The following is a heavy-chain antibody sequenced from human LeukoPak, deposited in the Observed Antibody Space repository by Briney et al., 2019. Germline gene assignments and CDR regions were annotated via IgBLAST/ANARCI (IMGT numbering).Heavy chain of an antibody. CDR2: IYYSGST. Sequence: PSETLSLTCTVSGGSISSYYWSWIRQHPVKGLEWIGYIYYSGSTYYNPSLKSRVTISVDTSKNQFSLKLSSVTAADTAVYYCAGRYSSGKFDYWGQGTLVTVSS. J-gene: IGHJ4*02. D-gene: IGHD6-19*01. CDR1: GGSISSYY. V-gene: IGHV4-59*06. CDR3: AGRYSSGKFDY.